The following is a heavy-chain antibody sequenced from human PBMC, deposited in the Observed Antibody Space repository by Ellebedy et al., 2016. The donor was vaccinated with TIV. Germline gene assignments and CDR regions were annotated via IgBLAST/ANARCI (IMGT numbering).Heavy chain of an antibody. D-gene: IGHD4-17*01. Sequence: PGGSLRLSCAASGSTFSTSALTWVRQAPGKGLEWVSSFNNVGSHIYYADSVKGRFTIPRDNAKNSVFLQMNSLRADATAVYYCSRDPTAYLRYGNFDCWGQGTLVTVSS. J-gene: IGHJ4*02. V-gene: IGHV3-21*01. CDR2: FNNVGSHI. CDR1: GSTFSTSA. CDR3: SRDPTAYLRYGNFDC.